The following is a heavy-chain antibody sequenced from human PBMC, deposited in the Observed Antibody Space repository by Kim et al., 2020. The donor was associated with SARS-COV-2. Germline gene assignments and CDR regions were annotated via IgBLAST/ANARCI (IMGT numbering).Heavy chain of an antibody. CDR3: ARDVDTAMVRFDP. V-gene: IGHV3-7*03. Sequence: VDSVTGRFTISGDNAKNSLYLQMNSLRAEDTAVYYCARDVDTAMVRFDPWGQGTLVTVSS. J-gene: IGHJ5*02. D-gene: IGHD5-18*01.